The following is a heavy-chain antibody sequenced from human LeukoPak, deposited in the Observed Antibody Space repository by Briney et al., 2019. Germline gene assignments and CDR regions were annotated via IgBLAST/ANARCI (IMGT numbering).Heavy chain of an antibody. V-gene: IGHV3-30*18. J-gene: IGHJ5*02. CDR1: AFTFSTYG. CDR2: ISYDGSNK. D-gene: IGHD1-1*01. CDR3: AKDRGLQLGWFDP. Sequence: GGSLRLSCAASAFTFSTYGMHWVRQAPGKGLEWVAVISYDGSNKYYADSVKGRFTISRDNSKNTLYLQMNSLRAEDTAVYYCAKDRGLQLGWFDPWGQGTLVTVSS.